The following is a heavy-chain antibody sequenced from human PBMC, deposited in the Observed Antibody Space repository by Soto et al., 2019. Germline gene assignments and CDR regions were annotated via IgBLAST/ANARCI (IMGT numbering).Heavy chain of an antibody. Sequence: GGSLRLSCAASGFTVSRNYVSWVRQAPGKGLAWVSLSYSGGTTDYADSVKGRFTISRDNSKNTLYLQMNSLRAEDTAVYYCAGVIEAYSNYGMDVWGQGTTVTVSS. CDR1: GFTVSRNY. V-gene: IGHV3-53*01. J-gene: IGHJ6*02. CDR3: AGVIEAYSNYGMDV. CDR2: SYSGGTT. D-gene: IGHD3-16*02.